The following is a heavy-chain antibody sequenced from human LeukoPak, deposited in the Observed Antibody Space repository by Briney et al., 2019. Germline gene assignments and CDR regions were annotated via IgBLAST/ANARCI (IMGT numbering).Heavy chain of an antibody. V-gene: IGHV3-30*18. CDR3: AKEQNSKGYFDY. CDR2: ISYGGSNK. CDR1: GFTFSSYG. D-gene: IGHD4-23*01. Sequence: GRSLRLSCAASGFTFSSYGMHWVRQAPGKGLEWVAVISYGGSNKYYADSVKGRFTISRDNSKNTLYLQMNSLRAEDTAVYYCAKEQNSKGYFDYWGQGTLVTVSS. J-gene: IGHJ4*02.